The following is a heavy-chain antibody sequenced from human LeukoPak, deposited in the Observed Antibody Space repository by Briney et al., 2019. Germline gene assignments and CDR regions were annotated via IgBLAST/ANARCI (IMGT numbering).Heavy chain of an antibody. D-gene: IGHD3-3*01. CDR3: ARDPRPVYYDFWSGYYRENGMDV. V-gene: IGHV3-7*01. CDR1: GFTFSSYW. CDR2: IKQDGSEK. Sequence: GGSLRLSCAASGFTFSSYWMSWVRQAPGKGLEWVANIKQDGSEKYYVDSVKGRFTISRDNAKNSLHLQMNSLRAEDTAVYYCARDPRPVYYDFWSGYYRENGMDVWGQGTTVTVSS. J-gene: IGHJ6*02.